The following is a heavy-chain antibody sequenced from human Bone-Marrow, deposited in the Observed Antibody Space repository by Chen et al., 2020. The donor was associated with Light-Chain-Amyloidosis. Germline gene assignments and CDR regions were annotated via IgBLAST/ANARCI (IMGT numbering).Heavy chain of an antibody. CDR1: GYSISSGYY. V-gene: IGHV4-38-2*02. D-gene: IGHD7-27*01. CDR2: IYHSGST. CDR3: ARDLNWGWTFGAFDI. Sequence: QVQLQDSGPGLVKPSETLSLTCAVPGYSISSGYYWGWIRQPPGKGLEWIGSIYHSGSTYYNPSLKSRVTISVDTSKNQFSLKLSSVTAADTAVYYCARDLNWGWTFGAFDIWGQGTMVTVSS. J-gene: IGHJ3*02.